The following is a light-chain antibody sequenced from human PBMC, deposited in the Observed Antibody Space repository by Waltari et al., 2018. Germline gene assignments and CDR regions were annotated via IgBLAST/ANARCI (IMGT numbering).Light chain of an antibody. V-gene: IGKV3-11*01. CDR1: PGVGTY. CDR2: DAS. Sequence: EIVLTQSPATLSLSPGERATLSCRASPGVGTYLAWYQQKPGQAPRLLISDASYRASGIPARFSGSGSGTDFTLTISSLEPEDFAIYYCQQRTDWPPLTFGGGTKVEIK. CDR3: QQRTDWPPLT. J-gene: IGKJ4*01.